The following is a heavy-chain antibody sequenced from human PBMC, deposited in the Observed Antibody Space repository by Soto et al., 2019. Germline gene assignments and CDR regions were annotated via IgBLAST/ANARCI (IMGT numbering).Heavy chain of an antibody. J-gene: IGHJ5*02. D-gene: IGHD3-10*01. Sequence: SETLSLTCTVSGGSISSYYWSWIRQPPGKGLEWIGYIYYSGSTNYNPSLRSRVTISVDTSKNQFSLKLSSVTAADTAVYYCARKSHYGSGSYRWFDPWGQGTLVPVSS. CDR2: IYYSGST. CDR3: ARKSHYGSGSYRWFDP. CDR1: GGSISSYY. V-gene: IGHV4-59*08.